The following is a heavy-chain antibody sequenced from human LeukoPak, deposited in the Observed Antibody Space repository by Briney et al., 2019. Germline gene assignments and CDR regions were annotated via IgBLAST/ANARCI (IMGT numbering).Heavy chain of an antibody. CDR1: GYTFTGYY. V-gene: IGHV1-2*02. J-gene: IGHJ3*02. Sequence: ASVKVSCKASGYTFTGYYMHWVRQAPGQGLEWMGWINPNSGGTNYAQKFQGRVTMTRDTSISTAYMELSRLRSEDTAVYYCARDHGYCSGGSCLEGAFDIWGQGTMVTVSS. CDR2: INPNSGGT. D-gene: IGHD2-15*01. CDR3: ARDHGYCSGGSCLEGAFDI.